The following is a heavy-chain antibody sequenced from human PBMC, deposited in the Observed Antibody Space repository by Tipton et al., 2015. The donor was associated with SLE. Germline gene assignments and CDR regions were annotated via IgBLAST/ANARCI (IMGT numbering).Heavy chain of an antibody. D-gene: IGHD6-13*01. V-gene: IGHV3-7*04. CDR1: GFTFSSYG. CDR3: ARGNFQQQGY. Sequence: SLRLSCASSGFTFSSYGMHWVRQAPGKGLEWVASIKEGDSENHYVDSEKGRFTISRDKAKNSLYLQMNSLRAEDTAVYYCARGNFQQQGYWGQGTLVTVSS. J-gene: IGHJ4*02. CDR2: IKEGDSEN.